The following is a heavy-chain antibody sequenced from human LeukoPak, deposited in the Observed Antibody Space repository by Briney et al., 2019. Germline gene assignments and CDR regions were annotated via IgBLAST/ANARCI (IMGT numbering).Heavy chain of an antibody. V-gene: IGHV3-23*01. Sequence: GGSLRLSCAASGFTFSSYAMSWVRQAPGKGLEWVSAISGSGGSTYYADSVKGRFTISRDNSNNTLYLQMNSLRAEDTAVYYCAKGLGIAAAGSSFDYWGQGTLVTVSS. CDR3: AKGLGIAAAGSSFDY. D-gene: IGHD6-13*01. CDR1: GFTFSSYA. CDR2: ISGSGGST. J-gene: IGHJ4*02.